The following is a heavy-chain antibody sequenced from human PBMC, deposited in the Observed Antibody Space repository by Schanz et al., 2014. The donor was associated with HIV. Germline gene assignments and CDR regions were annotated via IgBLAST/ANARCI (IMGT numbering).Heavy chain of an antibody. Sequence: QVQLVESGGGVVQPGRSLRLSCTASGFTFSNYGMHWVRQAPGKGLEWLAVISYDGRNKKFANSVKGRFTISRDNSKNTVYLQAKSLRPEDTAVYDCAKDRNQYDSRYIGKGNYYYYYGMDVWGQGTTVTVSS. CDR2: ISYDGRNK. J-gene: IGHJ6*02. CDR3: AKDRNQYDSRYIGKGNYYYYYGMDV. CDR1: GFTFSNYG. V-gene: IGHV3-30*18. D-gene: IGHD3-22*01.